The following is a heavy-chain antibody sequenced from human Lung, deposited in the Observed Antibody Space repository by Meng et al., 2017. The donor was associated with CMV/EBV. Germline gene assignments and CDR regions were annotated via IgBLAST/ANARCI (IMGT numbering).Heavy chain of an antibody. Sequence: ASVXVSCKASGYTFTDYYMHWVRQAPGQRLEWMGWINPSNGGTDYAQKFQGRVTMTRDTSISTAYIELSRLRSDDTAVYYCARGSPITGARTPYYYWGQGXLVTSPQ. CDR2: INPSNGGT. CDR1: GYTFTDYY. V-gene: IGHV1-2*02. CDR3: ARGSPITGARTPYYY. D-gene: IGHD1-20*01. J-gene: IGHJ4*02.